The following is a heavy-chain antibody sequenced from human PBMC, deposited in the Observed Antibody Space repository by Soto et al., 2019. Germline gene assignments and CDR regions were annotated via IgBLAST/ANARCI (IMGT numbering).Heavy chain of an antibody. D-gene: IGHD2-8*02. CDR2: ISDGGTTI. V-gene: IGHV3-48*03. CDR1: GFIVSDYE. J-gene: IGHJ3*01. Sequence: PGGSLTLSCSASGFIVSDYEVDWVRQAPGRGPEWISYISDGGTTIYYVASVKGRFTISRDDDKKSLYLHMNNLRVDDTAIYFCVKEYCTGGTCFDAFDLWGQGTVVTVSS. CDR3: VKEYCTGGTCFDAFDL.